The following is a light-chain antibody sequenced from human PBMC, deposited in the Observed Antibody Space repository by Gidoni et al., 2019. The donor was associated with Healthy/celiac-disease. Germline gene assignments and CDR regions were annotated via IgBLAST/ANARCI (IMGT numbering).Light chain of an antibody. CDR3: QQYGSSPRT. V-gene: IGKV3D-20*01. J-gene: IGKJ2*02. CDR2: DAS. Sequence: EIVLTQSPATLSLSPGERATLSCGASQSVRSSYLAWYQQKPGLAPRLLIYDASSRATGIPDRFSGSGSGTDFTLTISRLEPEDFAVYYCQQYGSSPRTFXQXTKLEIK. CDR1: QSVRSSY.